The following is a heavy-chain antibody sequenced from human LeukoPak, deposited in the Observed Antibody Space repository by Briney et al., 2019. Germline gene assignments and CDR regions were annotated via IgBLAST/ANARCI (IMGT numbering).Heavy chain of an antibody. CDR2: IYHSGST. D-gene: IGHD4/OR15-4a*01. Sequence: KPSETLSLTCTVSGVSTSSGGYYWSWIRQPPGKGLEWIGYIYHSGSTYYNPSLKSRVTISVDRSKNQFSLKLSSVTAADTAVYYCARDTANFDAFDIWGQGTMVTVSS. CDR3: ARDTANFDAFDI. J-gene: IGHJ3*02. V-gene: IGHV4-30-2*01. CDR1: GVSTSSGGYY.